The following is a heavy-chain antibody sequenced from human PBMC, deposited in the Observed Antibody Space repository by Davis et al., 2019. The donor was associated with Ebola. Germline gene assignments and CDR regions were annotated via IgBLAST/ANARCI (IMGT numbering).Heavy chain of an antibody. CDR1: GFTFSSYW. Sequence: GESLKISCAASGFTFSSYWMHWVRQAPGKGLVWVSRINSDGSSTSYADSVKGRFTISRDNATNTLYLQMNSLRAEDTAVYYCARDTPVIPDAFDIWGQGTMVTVSS. CDR3: ARDTPVIPDAFDI. D-gene: IGHD3-16*02. J-gene: IGHJ3*02. CDR2: INSDGSST. V-gene: IGHV3-74*01.